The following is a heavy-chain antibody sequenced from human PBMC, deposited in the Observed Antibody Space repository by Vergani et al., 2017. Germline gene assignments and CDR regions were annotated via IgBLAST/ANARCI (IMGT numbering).Heavy chain of an antibody. CDR2: ISWNSGYI. CDR3: AKEVGGEGLYRPAFAY. J-gene: IGHJ4*02. V-gene: IGHV3-9*01. D-gene: IGHD2-8*01. CDR1: GFTFDDYA. Sequence: EVQLVESGGGLIQPGRSLRLSCAASGFTFDDYAVHWVRQPPGKGLEWVSGISWNSGYIGYEESVKGRFTISRDNAKNSLYLQMNSLLAEETALYYCAKEVGGEGLYRPAFAYWGQGILVTVSA.